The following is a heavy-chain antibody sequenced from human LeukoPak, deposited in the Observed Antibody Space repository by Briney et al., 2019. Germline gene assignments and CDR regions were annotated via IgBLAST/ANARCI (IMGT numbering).Heavy chain of an antibody. J-gene: IGHJ3*02. D-gene: IGHD3-3*01. CDR1: GGSISSSPYY. Sequence: PSETLSLTCTVSGGSISSSPYYWGWIRQPPGKGLEWIGSIYYSGSTYYNPSLKSRVTISVDTSKNQFSLKLSSVTAADTAVYYCARGWSAAFDIWGQGTMVTVSS. CDR3: ARGWSAAFDI. CDR2: IYYSGST. V-gene: IGHV4-39*07.